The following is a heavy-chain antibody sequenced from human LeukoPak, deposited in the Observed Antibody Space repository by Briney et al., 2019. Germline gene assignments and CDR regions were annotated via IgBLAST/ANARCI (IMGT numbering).Heavy chain of an antibody. CDR2: TYYRSKWYN. Sequence: SQTLSLTCAISGDSVSSNSAAWNWIRQSPSRGLEWLGRTYYRSKWYNDYAVSVKSRITINPDTSQNQFSLQLNSVTPEDTAVYYCARDFRYYYDSSAIGNNWFDPWGQGTLVTVSS. V-gene: IGHV6-1*01. CDR3: ARDFRYYYDSSAIGNNWFDP. D-gene: IGHD3-22*01. CDR1: GDSVSSNSAA. J-gene: IGHJ5*02.